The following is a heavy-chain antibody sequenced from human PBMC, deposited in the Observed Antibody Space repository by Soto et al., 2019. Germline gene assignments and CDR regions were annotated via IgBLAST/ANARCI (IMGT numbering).Heavy chain of an antibody. CDR1: GFTFSSYA. CDR2: ISYDGSNK. J-gene: IGHJ6*02. V-gene: IGHV3-30-3*01. Sequence: QVQLVESGGGVVQPGRSLRLSCAASGFTFSSYAMHWVRQAPGKGLEWVAVISYDGSNKYYADSVKGRFTISRDNSKNTLYLQMNSLRAEDTAVYYCARDHLGSWYNYYYYGMDVWGQGTTVTVSS. CDR3: ARDHLGSWYNYYYYGMDV. D-gene: IGHD6-13*01.